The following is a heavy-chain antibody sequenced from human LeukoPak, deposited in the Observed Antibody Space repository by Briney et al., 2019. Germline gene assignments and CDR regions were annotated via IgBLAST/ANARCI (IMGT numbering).Heavy chain of an antibody. Sequence: VASVKVSCKASGGTFSSYTIGWVRQAPGQGLEWMGRIIPILGIANYAQKFQGRVTITADKSTSTAYMELSSLRSEDTAVYYCAVSDYYGSGSYYDYWGQGTLVTVSS. V-gene: IGHV1-69*02. CDR1: GGTFSSYT. CDR3: AVSDYYGSGSYYDY. D-gene: IGHD3-10*01. CDR2: IIPILGIA. J-gene: IGHJ4*02.